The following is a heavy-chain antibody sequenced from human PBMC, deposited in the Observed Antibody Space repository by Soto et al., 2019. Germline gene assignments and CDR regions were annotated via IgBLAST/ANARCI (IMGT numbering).Heavy chain of an antibody. CDR1: GYTFTSYD. D-gene: IGHD3-3*01. CDR2: MNPNSGNT. Sequence: ASVKVSCKASGYTFTSYDINWVRQATGQGPEWMGWMNPNSGNTGHAQKFQGRVTMTMNTSISTAYMAVSSLRSEDTAVYYFARAPPKGSVTIFGLLTQMSHDYYMDVWGKGTTVTVSS. J-gene: IGHJ6*03. V-gene: IGHV1-8*01. CDR3: ARAPPKGSVTIFGLLTQMSHDYYMDV.